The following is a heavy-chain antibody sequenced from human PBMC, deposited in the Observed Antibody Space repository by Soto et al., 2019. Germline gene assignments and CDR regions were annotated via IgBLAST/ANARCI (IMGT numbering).Heavy chain of an antibody. CDR3: AKEQGPLYYYDSSGYSFDY. CDR2: ISGSGGST. D-gene: IGHD3-22*01. J-gene: IGHJ4*02. V-gene: IGHV3-23*01. Sequence: GGSLRLSCAASGFTFSSYAMSWVRQAPGKGLEWVSAISGSGGSTYYADSVKGRFTISRDNSKNTLYLQMNSLGAEDTAVYYCAKEQGPLYYYDSSGYSFDYWGQGTLVTVSS. CDR1: GFTFSSYA.